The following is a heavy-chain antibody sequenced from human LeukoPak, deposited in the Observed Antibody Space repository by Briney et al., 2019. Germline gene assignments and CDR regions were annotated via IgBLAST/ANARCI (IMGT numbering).Heavy chain of an antibody. Sequence: ASVKVSFKASGYTFTGYYMHWVRQAPGQGLEWMGWINPNSGGTNYAQKFQGRVTMTRDTSISTAYMELSRLRSDDTAVYYCARGSSGSYLDAFDIWGQGTMVTVSS. V-gene: IGHV1-2*02. CDR1: GYTFTGYY. CDR3: ARGSSGSYLDAFDI. J-gene: IGHJ3*02. D-gene: IGHD1-26*01. CDR2: INPNSGGT.